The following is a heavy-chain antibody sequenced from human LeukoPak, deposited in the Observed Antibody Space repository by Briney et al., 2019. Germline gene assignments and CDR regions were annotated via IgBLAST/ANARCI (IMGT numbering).Heavy chain of an antibody. CDR1: GFTFSSYA. D-gene: IGHD4-17*01. Sequence: GGSLRLSCAASGFTFSSYAMSWVRQAPGKGLEWVSVISGSGGSTYYADSVKGRFTISRDNPKNTLYLQMNSLRAEDTAVYYCAKDRSVTTSYFDYCGQGTRVTVSS. J-gene: IGHJ4*02. CDR2: ISGSGGST. V-gene: IGHV3-23*01. CDR3: AKDRSVTTSYFDY.